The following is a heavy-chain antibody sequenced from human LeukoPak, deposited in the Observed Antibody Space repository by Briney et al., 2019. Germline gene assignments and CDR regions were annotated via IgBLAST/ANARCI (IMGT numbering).Heavy chain of an antibody. CDR3: AREAPGYYYGMDV. CDR2: IYHSGST. J-gene: IGHJ6*02. Sequence: SQTLSLTCTVSGGSISSSSYYWSWIRQHPGKGLEWIGYIYHSGSTYYNPSLKSRITISVDTSKNQFSLKLSSVTAADTAVYYCAREAPGYYYGMDVWGRGTTVTVSS. V-gene: IGHV4-31*03. CDR1: GGSISSSSYY. D-gene: IGHD2-2*01.